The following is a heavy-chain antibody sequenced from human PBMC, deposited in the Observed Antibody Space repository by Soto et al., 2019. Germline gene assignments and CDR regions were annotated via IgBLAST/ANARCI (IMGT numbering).Heavy chain of an antibody. V-gene: IGHV6-1*01. Sequence: SQTLSLPCAISGDSVSSNGAAWDWIRQSPSRGLEWLGRSYYRSRWYSDYAPSVKSRITVNPDTSQNQFSLQLNSVTPEDTAIYYCASDPPGFHCAFDFWGQGTLVTVSS. CDR1: GDSVSSNGAA. CDR3: ASDPPGFHCAFDF. CDR2: SYYRSRWYS. J-gene: IGHJ4*02.